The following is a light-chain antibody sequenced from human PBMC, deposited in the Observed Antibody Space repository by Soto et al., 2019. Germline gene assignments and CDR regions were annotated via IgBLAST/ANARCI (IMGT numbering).Light chain of an antibody. J-gene: IGLJ1*01. CDR3: SSYTTSNTRQIV. V-gene: IGLV2-14*03. CDR1: SSDVGGYNY. Sequence: QSVLTQPASVSGSPGQSITISCTGTSSDVGGYNYVSWYQHHPGKAPKLIIYDVCNRPSGVSIRFSGSKSDNTASLTISGLQPEDEADYHCSSYTTSNTRQIVFGTGTKVTVL. CDR2: DVC.